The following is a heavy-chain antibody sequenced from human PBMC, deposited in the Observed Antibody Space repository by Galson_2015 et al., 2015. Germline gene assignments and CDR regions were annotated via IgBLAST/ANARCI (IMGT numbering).Heavy chain of an antibody. J-gene: IGHJ4*02. CDR2: ISYDGSNK. Sequence: SLRLSCAASGFTFSSYGMHWVRQAPGKGLEWVAVISYDGSNKYYADSVKGRFTISRDNSKNTLYLQMNSLRAEDTAVYYCAKGPHCGGDCHWGQGTLVTVSS. CDR1: GFTFSSYG. V-gene: IGHV3-30*18. CDR3: AKGPHCGGDCH. D-gene: IGHD2-21*02.